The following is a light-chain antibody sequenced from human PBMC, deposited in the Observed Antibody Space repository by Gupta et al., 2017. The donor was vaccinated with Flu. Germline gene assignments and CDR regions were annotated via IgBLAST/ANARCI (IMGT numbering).Light chain of an antibody. Sequence: EIVLTQSPDTLSLSPGERATLSCRASQSVSGSYLAWYQQKPGQAPRLLIYGASNRAGGIPEWFSGSGSEKDFTLTSSRLEPEDFAVYCGQDDSSSRTFGQGTKVEIK. CDR1: QSVSGSY. V-gene: IGKV3-20*01. J-gene: IGKJ1*01. CDR3: QDDSSSRT. CDR2: GAS.